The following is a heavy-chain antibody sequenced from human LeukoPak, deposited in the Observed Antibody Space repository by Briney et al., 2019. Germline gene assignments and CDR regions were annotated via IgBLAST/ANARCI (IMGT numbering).Heavy chain of an antibody. CDR2: ISSSSSYI. Sequence: GGSLRLSCAASGFTFSSYSMNWVRQAPGKGLEWVSSISSSSSYIYYADSVKGRFTISRDNAKNSLYLQMNSLRAEDTAVYYCARDRRKNWGDAFDIWGQGTMVTVSS. D-gene: IGHD7-27*01. V-gene: IGHV3-21*01. CDR3: ARDRRKNWGDAFDI. CDR1: GFTFSSYS. J-gene: IGHJ3*02.